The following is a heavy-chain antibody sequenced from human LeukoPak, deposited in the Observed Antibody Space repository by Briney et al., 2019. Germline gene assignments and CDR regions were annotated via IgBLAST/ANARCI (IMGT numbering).Heavy chain of an antibody. CDR1: GHSFTSYW. V-gene: IGHV5-51*01. D-gene: IGHD3-3*01. Sequence: GESLKISCKGSGHSFTSYWIGWVRQMPGKGLEWMGIIYPGDSDTRYSPSFQGQVTISADKSISTAYLQWSSLKASDTAMYYCARRPVTIFGVVTLPDYWGQGTLVTVSS. CDR3: ARRPVTIFGVVTLPDY. J-gene: IGHJ4*02. CDR2: IYPGDSDT.